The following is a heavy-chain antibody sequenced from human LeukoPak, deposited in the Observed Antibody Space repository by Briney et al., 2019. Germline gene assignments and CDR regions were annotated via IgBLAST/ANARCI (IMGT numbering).Heavy chain of an antibody. CDR3: TRDHKGARETMVTGFSWYFDL. CDR2: TYYISKWYN. D-gene: IGHD5-18*01. V-gene: IGHV6-1*01. Sequence: KPSQTLSLTCAISGDSVSTTGAAWNWIRQSPSRGLEWLGRTYYISKWYNDYAISMKSRMSINADTSKNQFSLQLNSVTPEDTAVYYCTRDHKGARETMVTGFSWYFDLWGRGTLVTVSS. J-gene: IGHJ2*01. CDR1: GDSVSTTGAA.